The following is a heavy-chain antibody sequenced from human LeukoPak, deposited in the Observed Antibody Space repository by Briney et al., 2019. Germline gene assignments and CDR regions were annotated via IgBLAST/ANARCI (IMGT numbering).Heavy chain of an antibody. CDR1: GXSISSYY. Sequence: SETLSLTCTVSGXSISSYYWSWIRQPPGKGQEWIGYISYSGSTNFNPSLKSRVTISVDTSKNQFSLKLSSVTAADTAVYYCAREGTAGTNLNWFDPWGQGTLVTVSS. J-gene: IGHJ5*02. D-gene: IGHD1-1*01. CDR2: ISYSGST. V-gene: IGHV4-59*01. CDR3: AREGTAGTNLNWFDP.